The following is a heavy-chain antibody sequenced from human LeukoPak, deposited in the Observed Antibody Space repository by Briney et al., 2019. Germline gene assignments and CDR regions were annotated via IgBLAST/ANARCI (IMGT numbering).Heavy chain of an antibody. CDR2: IYYSGST. CDR1: GGSISSSSYY. V-gene: IGHV4-39*07. D-gene: IGHD1-26*01. CDR3: ARANSGSYSTGGFYYYYMDV. J-gene: IGHJ6*03. Sequence: SETLSPTCTVSGGSISSSSYYWGWIRQPPGKGLEWIGSIYYSGSTYYNPSLKSRVTISVDTSKNQFSLKLSSVTAADTAVYYCARANSGSYSTGGFYYYYMDVWGKGTTVTVSS.